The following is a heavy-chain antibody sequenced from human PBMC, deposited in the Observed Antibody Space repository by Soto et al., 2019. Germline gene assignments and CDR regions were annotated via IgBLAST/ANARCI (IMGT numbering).Heavy chain of an antibody. V-gene: IGHV4-30-4*01. CDR1: GGSISSGDYY. CDR2: IYYSGST. J-gene: IGHJ6*02. D-gene: IGHD3-3*01. CDR3: ARDNILGILYGGMDV. Sequence: SETLSLTCTVSGGSISSGDYYWSWIRQPPGKGLEWIGYIYYSGSTYYNPSLKSRVTISVDTSKNQFSLKLSSVTAADTAVYYCARDNILGILYGGMDVWGQGTTVTASS.